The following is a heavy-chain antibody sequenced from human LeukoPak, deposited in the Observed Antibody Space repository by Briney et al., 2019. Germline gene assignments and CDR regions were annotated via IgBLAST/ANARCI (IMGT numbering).Heavy chain of an antibody. Sequence: PSETLSLTCTVSGGSISNYYWSWIRQPPGKGLEWIAYINYSGSTNYNPSLKSRVTISVDTSKNHFSLTLSSVTAADTAVYYCARAGKYGSYVVWGQGTLVTVSS. D-gene: IGHD4-17*01. CDR1: GGSISNYY. CDR2: INYSGST. CDR3: ARAGKYGSYVV. V-gene: IGHV4-59*01. J-gene: IGHJ4*02.